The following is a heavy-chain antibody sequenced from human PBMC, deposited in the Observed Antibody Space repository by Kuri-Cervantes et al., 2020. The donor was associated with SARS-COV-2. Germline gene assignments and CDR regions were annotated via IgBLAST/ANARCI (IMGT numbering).Heavy chain of an antibody. D-gene: IGHD3-22*01. CDR2: ISYDGSNK. J-gene: IGHJ4*02. V-gene: IGHV3-30-3*01. CDR1: GFTFSSYA. CDR3: ARDGAHYYDSSGYYYGPFDY. Sequence: GESLKISCAASGFTFSSYAMHWVRQAPGKGLEWVAVISYDGSNKYYADSVKGRFTISRDNSKNTLYLQMNSLRAGDTAVYYCARDGAHYYDSSGYYYGPFDYWGQGTLVTVSS.